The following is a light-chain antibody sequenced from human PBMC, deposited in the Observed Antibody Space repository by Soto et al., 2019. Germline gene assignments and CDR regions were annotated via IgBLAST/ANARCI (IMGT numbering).Light chain of an antibody. CDR1: QSVSSSY. CDR3: LQDYNYPLT. CDR2: GAS. Sequence: SVLTQSPGALSLYQGERAPLSCRDSQSVSSSYLAWYQQKPGQAPRLLIYGASSRATGIPDRFSGSGSGTDFTLTISRLEPEDFATYYCLQDYNYPLTFGQATRLEIK. V-gene: IGKV3-20*01. J-gene: IGKJ5*01.